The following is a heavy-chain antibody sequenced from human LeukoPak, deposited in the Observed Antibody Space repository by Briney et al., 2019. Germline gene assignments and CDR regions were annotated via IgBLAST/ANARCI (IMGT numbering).Heavy chain of an antibody. J-gene: IGHJ4*01. CDR3: ARGPSSNWSGLDY. V-gene: IGHV3-74*01. D-gene: IGHD6-13*01. CDR1: GFSFSGHW. Sequence: GGSLRLSCAASGFSFSGHWMHWARQLPGKGLVWVSRISPTGSTTSYADSVKGRFTVSRDNAKNTLYLQVNNLRAEDTAVYYCARGPSSNWSGLDYWGQGTPVTVSS. CDR2: ISPTGSTT.